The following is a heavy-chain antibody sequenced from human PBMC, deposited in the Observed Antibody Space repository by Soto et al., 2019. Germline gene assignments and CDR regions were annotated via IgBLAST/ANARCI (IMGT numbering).Heavy chain of an antibody. V-gene: IGHV3-48*02. CDR1: GFTFSDYS. CDR3: AIPPAGGDHYVDPCES. J-gene: IGHJ5*02. CDR2: INSDSSTI. Sequence: GGSLRLSCAASGFTFSDYSMNWVRQAPGKGLEWISYINSDSSTIYYSDSVKGRFTISRDNAKNSLYLLMNSLRDADTAVYYCAIPPAGGDHYVDPCESLDQETLLTASS. D-gene: IGHD6-13*01.